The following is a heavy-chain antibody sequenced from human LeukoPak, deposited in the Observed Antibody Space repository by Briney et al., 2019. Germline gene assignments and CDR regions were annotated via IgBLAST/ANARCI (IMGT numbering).Heavy chain of an antibody. CDR1: GFIFRDYY. CDR3: ARDPLVGYCSGGCGY. D-gene: IGHD2-15*01. V-gene: IGHV3-11*01. J-gene: IGHJ4*02. CDR2: ISYSGQTI. Sequence: GGSLRLSCAASGFIFRDYYMSWIRQAPGKGLEWIAYISYSGQTIHYADSVKGRFTISRDNSKSTLYLQMNSLRAEDTAVYYCARDPLVGYCSGGCGYWGQGTLVTVSS.